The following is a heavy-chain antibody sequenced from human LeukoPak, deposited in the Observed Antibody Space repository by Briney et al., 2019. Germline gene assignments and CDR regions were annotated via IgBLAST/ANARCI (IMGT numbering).Heavy chain of an antibody. V-gene: IGHV1-2*02. J-gene: IGHJ4*02. CDR1: GYTFTRYY. CDR2: IDPNSGGT. Sequence: GASVKVSCKASGYTFTRYYMHWVRQAPVQGLEWMGWIDPNSGGTNFAQKFQGRVTMTTDTSITTAYMELTRLRSDDTAVYYCANWAATIRNFNYWGQGTLVTVSS. D-gene: IGHD5-12*01. CDR3: ANWAATIRNFNY.